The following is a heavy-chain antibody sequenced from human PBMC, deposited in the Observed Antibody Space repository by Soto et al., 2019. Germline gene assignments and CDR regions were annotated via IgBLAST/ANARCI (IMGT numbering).Heavy chain of an antibody. CDR3: TRNWNSGYYHFDH. D-gene: IGHD1-1*01. CDR2: ISISGGAT. V-gene: IGHV3-23*01. CDR1: EFTFSTYS. J-gene: IGHJ4*02. Sequence: GGSLRLSCVASEFTFSTYSMSWVRQAPGKGLEWISVISISGGATDYADSVKGRFTISRDNSKNTLSLQMSSLRAEDTAVYYCTRNWNSGYYHFDHWGQGTLVTVSS.